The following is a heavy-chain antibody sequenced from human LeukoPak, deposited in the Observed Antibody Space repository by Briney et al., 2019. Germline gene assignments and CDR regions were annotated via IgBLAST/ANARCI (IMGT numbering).Heavy chain of an antibody. Sequence: GGSLRLSCEASEFTFSNYWMSWVRQAPGKGLEWVSAISGSGGSTYYADSVKGRFTISRDNSKNTLYLQMNSLRAEDTAVYYCAKGNWGWALDAFDIWGQGTMVTVSS. V-gene: IGHV3-23*01. CDR1: EFTFSNYW. J-gene: IGHJ3*02. D-gene: IGHD7-27*01. CDR2: ISGSGGST. CDR3: AKGNWGWALDAFDI.